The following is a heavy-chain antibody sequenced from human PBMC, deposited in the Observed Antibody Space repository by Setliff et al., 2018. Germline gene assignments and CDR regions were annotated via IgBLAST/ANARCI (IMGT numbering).Heavy chain of an antibody. CDR3: ARTCSGSGCYAGLES. CDR2: IWGDGGTK. V-gene: IGHV3-30*14. J-gene: IGHJ4*02. CDR1: GFTFSDSA. Sequence: HPGGSLRLSCAASGFTFSDSAVHWVRQAPGKGLEWVAVIWGDGGTKYHADSVKGRFTISRDNSKNTLYLQMNSLRPEDTAVYYCARTCSGSGCYAGLESWGQGTPVTVSS. D-gene: IGHD2-15*01.